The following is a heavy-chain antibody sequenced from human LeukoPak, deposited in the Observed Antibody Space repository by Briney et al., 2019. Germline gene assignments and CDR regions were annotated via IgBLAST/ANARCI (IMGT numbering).Heavy chain of an antibody. D-gene: IGHD4-17*01. V-gene: IGHV4-30-4*01. CDR2: IYYSGST. CDR1: GGSISSGDYY. J-gene: IGHJ4*02. CDR3: ARGMAVTTDVDY. Sequence: PSQTLSLTCTVSGGSISSGDYYWSWTRQPPGKGLEWIGYIYYSGSTYYNPSLKSRVTISVDTSKNQFSLKLSSVTAADTAVYYCARGMAVTTDVDYWGQGTLVTVSS.